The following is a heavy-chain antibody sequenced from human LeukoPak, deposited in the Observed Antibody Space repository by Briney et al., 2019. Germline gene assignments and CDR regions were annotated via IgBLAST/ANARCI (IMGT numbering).Heavy chain of an antibody. CDR3: ARSLSIFGVVNQIDY. V-gene: IGHV4-39*01. Sequence: SETLSLTCTVSGGSISSSSYYWGWIRQPPGKGLEWIGSIYYSGSTYYNPSLKSRVTISVDTSKNQFSLKLSSVTAADTAVYYCARSLSIFGVVNQIDYWGQGTLVTVSS. CDR1: GGSISSSSYY. CDR2: IYYSGST. J-gene: IGHJ4*02. D-gene: IGHD3-3*01.